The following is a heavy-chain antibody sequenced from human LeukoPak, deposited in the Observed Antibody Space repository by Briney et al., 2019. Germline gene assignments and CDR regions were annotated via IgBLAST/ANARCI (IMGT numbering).Heavy chain of an antibody. V-gene: IGHV4-61*02. CDR1: GGSISSGSYY. CDR3: AREASMVRGVITNRAYYYYYYMDV. D-gene: IGHD3-10*01. Sequence: SGPTLVKPSQTLSLTCTVSGGSISSGSYYWSWIRQPAGKGLEWIGRIYTSGSTNYNPSLKSRVTISVDTSKNQFSLKLSSVTAADTAVYYCAREASMVRGVITNRAYYYYYYMDVWGKGTTVTISS. CDR2: IYTSGST. J-gene: IGHJ6*03.